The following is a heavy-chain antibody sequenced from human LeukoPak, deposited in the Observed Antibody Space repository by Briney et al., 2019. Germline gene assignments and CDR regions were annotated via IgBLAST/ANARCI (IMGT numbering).Heavy chain of an antibody. Sequence: GGSLRLSCAASGFTFNSYAMSWVRQAPEKGLEWVATISGSGGGTYYADSVKGRFTISRDDSKNTLYLQMNSLRAEDTAVYYCAKDLGRSRNNYFDYWGQGTLVTVSS. CDR1: GFTFNSYA. CDR2: ISGSGGGT. J-gene: IGHJ4*02. CDR3: AKDLGRSRNNYFDY. V-gene: IGHV3-23*01. D-gene: IGHD1-26*01.